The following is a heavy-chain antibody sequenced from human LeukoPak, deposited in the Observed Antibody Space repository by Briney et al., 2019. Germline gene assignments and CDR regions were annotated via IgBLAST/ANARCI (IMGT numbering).Heavy chain of an antibody. Sequence: PSETLSLTCTVSGGSISSNTYYWGWIRQPPGKGLEWIGTIYYSGSTYYNPSLKSRVTISVDTSKNQFSLKVRSVTAADTAVYYCARRSTVFQRHWYFDPWGRGNLVTVSS. CDR2: IYYSGST. CDR3: ARRSTVFQRHWYFDP. D-gene: IGHD4-17*01. J-gene: IGHJ2*01. V-gene: IGHV4-39*01. CDR1: GGSISSNTYY.